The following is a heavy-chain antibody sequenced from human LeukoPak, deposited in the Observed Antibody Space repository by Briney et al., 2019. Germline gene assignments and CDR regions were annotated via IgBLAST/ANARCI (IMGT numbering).Heavy chain of an antibody. CDR3: TTDRDALRY. Sequence: GGSLRLSCAASGFTFGDAWMNWVRQAPGKGLEWVGRIKSKTYGGTTDYAAPVKGRFTISRDDSRNTLYLQMDSLKTEDTAVFYCTTDRDALRYWGQGTLVTVSS. CDR2: IKSKTYGGTT. V-gene: IGHV3-15*07. D-gene: IGHD2-21*02. CDR1: GFTFGDAW. J-gene: IGHJ4*02.